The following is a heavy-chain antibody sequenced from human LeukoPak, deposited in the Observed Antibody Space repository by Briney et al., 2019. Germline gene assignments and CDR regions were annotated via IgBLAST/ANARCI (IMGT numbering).Heavy chain of an antibody. CDR1: GGSISSSSYY. D-gene: IGHD3-3*01. CDR3: ARQAPYDFAEAFDI. Sequence: SETLSLTCTVSGGSISSSSYYWGWIGQAPGRGLEWIGGSNYSGSTYYNPSLKSRVTISVDTSKNQFSLKLSSVTAADTAVYYCARQAPYDFAEAFDIWGQGTMVTVSS. J-gene: IGHJ3*02. CDR2: SNYSGST. V-gene: IGHV4-39*01.